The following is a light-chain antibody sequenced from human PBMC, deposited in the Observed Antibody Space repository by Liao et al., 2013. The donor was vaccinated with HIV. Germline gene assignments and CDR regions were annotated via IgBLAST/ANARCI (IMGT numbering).Light chain of an antibody. V-gene: IGLV3-1*01. CDR3: V. Sequence: SYELTQPPSVSVSPGQTASITCSGDKLGDKYACWYQQKPGQSPVLVIYQDSKRPSGIPERFSGSNSGNTATLTISGTQAMDEADYYCVFGTGTKVTVL. CDR1: KLGDKY. CDR2: QDS. J-gene: IGLJ1*01.